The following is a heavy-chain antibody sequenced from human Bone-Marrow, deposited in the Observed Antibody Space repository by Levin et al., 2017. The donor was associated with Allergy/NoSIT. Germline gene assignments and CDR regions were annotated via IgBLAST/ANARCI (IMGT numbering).Heavy chain of an antibody. CDR3: ARAVVVSGFVDL. CDR2: IYHSGST. Sequence: PSETLSLTCAVSGSSILSGYYWGWIRQPPGKGLEWIGSIYHSGSTYYNPSLKSRVTISLDRSQNQFSLRLTSVTAADTAVYYCARAVVVSGFVDLWGQGTLVTVSP. CDR1: GSSILSGYY. D-gene: IGHD6-19*01. J-gene: IGHJ5*02. V-gene: IGHV4-38-2*01.